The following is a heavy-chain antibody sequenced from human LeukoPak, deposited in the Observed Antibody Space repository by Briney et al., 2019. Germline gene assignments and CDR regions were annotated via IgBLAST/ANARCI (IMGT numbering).Heavy chain of an antibody. V-gene: IGHV3-30*03. CDR1: GFTFSRYE. J-gene: IGHJ4*02. CDR2: ISFDASNK. CDR3: ATEGSFDY. Sequence: GGSLRLSCAASGFTFSRYEMNWVRQVPGKGLEWVAVISFDASNKYYADSVKGRFTISRDNSKNTLYLQMNSLRAEDAAVYYCATEGSFDYWGQGTLVTVSS.